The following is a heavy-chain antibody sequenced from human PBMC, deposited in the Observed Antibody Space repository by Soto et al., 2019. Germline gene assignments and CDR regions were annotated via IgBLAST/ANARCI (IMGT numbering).Heavy chain of an antibody. CDR1: GFTFSSYA. J-gene: IGHJ4*02. D-gene: IGHD3-22*01. Sequence: GGSLRLSCAASGFTFSSYAMSWVRQAPGKGLEWVSAISGSGGSTYYADSVKGRFTISRDNSKNTLYLQMNSLRAEDTAVYYCAKGYYDSSGYSNFDYWGQGTLVTVSS. V-gene: IGHV3-23*01. CDR2: ISGSGGST. CDR3: AKGYYDSSGYSNFDY.